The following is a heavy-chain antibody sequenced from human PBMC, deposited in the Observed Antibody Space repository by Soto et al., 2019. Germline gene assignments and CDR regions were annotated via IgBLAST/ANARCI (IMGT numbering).Heavy chain of an antibody. CDR2: VSYDGNHD. J-gene: IGHJ6*02. V-gene: IGHV3-30*18. D-gene: IGHD3-3*01. CDR1: GFTFNKFG. Sequence: QVHLVESGGGVVQPGGSLRLSCTASGFTFNKFGMHWVRQTPGKGLEWVAAVSYDGNHDFYADSVRGRLIISRDNSKNTLYLQLNTLNPDDTAVYYCVKDRADFVTVPHATSGMDLWGPGTTVTVSS. CDR3: VKDRADFVTVPHATSGMDL.